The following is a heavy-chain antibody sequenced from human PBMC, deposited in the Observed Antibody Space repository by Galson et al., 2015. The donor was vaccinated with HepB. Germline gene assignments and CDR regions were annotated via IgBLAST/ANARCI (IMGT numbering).Heavy chain of an antibody. V-gene: IGHV3-30*04. CDR2: ISYDGSNK. CDR3: ARPFVNWKDNWFDP. Sequence: SLRLSCAASGFTFSSYAMHWVRQAPGKGLEWVAVISYDGSNKYYADSVKGRFTISRDNSKNTLYLQMNSLRAEDTAVYYCARPFVNWKDNWFDPWGQGTLVTVSS. D-gene: IGHD1-20*01. CDR1: GFTFSSYA. J-gene: IGHJ5*02.